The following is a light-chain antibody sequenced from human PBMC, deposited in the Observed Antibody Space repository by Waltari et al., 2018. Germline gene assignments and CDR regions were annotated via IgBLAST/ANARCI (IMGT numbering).Light chain of an antibody. J-gene: IGLJ1*01. CDR3: SSYTRRNTPSSV. CDR1: SSDIGGYAL. V-gene: IGLV2-14*01. CDR2: EVT. Sequence: QSALTQPASVSGSPGQSITIPCTGTSSDIGGYALVSWYQQHPGKAPNLLIYEVTNRTSGVSNRFSGSKSGNTASLAISGLQPEDDADYYCSSYTRRNTPSSVFGTGTQVTVL.